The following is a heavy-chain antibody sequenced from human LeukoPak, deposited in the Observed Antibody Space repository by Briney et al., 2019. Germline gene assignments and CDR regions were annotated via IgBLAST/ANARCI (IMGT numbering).Heavy chain of an antibody. V-gene: IGHV3-48*03. CDR1: GFTFSNYE. CDR3: ARGSPGY. CDR2: ITSSGNII. J-gene: IGHJ4*02. Sequence: PGGSLRLSCAASGFTFSNYEMNWVRQAPGKGLEWVSYITSSGNIIYYANSVKGRFTISRDNAKNSLYLQMNSLRAEDTAVYYCARGSPGYWGQGTLVTVSS.